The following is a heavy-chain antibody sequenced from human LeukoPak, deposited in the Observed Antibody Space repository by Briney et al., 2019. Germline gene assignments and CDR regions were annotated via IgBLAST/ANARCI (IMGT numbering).Heavy chain of an antibody. Sequence: GGSLRLSCAASGFTFSSYAMSWVRQAPGKGLEWVSAISGSGGSTYYADSVKGRFTISRDNSKNTLYLQMNSLRAEDTAVYYCAREAGIAARPYYYYGMDVWGQGTTVTVSS. V-gene: IGHV3-23*01. CDR2: ISGSGGST. J-gene: IGHJ6*02. D-gene: IGHD6-13*01. CDR3: AREAGIAARPYYYYGMDV. CDR1: GFTFSSYA.